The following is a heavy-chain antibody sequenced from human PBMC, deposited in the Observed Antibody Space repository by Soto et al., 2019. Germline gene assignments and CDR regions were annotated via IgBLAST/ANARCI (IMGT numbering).Heavy chain of an antibody. V-gene: IGHV3-7*01. Sequence: GESLKISCAASGFTFSGYWLSWVRQAPGQGLEWVANIKKDGSDKNYADSVQGRFTISRDNAKNSLFLQMNSLRDDDTAVYYCAREVPGALCAFDIWGQGTMVTVSS. D-gene: IGHD2-21*01. CDR3: AREVPGALCAFDI. J-gene: IGHJ3*02. CDR1: GFTFSGYW. CDR2: IKKDGSDK.